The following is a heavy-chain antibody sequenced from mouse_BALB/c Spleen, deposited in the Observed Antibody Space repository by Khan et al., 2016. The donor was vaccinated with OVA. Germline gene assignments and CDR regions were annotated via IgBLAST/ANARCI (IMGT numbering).Heavy chain of an antibody. V-gene: IGHV1S56*01. CDR2: IYPGDGTT. J-gene: IGHJ4*01. Sequence: QVQLQQSGPELVKPGALVKISCKASGYTFTAYDINWVKQRPGQGLEWIGWIYPGDGTTEYNEIFKGQATLTADTSSTTAYMQLSRLTSEKSAVYVCASEGLRGVGMDYWGQGTSVSVSS. CDR3: ASEGLRGVGMDY. CDR1: GYTFTAYD. D-gene: IGHD1-1*01.